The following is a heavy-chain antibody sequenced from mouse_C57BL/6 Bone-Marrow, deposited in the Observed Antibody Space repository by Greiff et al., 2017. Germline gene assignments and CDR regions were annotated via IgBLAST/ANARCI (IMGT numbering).Heavy chain of an antibody. J-gene: IGHJ2*01. Sequence: VHLVESGAELVRPGTSVKMSCKASGYTFTNYWIGWAKQRPGHGLEWIGDIYPGGGYTNYNEKFKGKATLTADKSSSTAYMQFSSLTSEDSAIYYCARSSYYGSKNYFDYWGQGTTLTVSS. CDR3: ARSSYYGSKNYFDY. D-gene: IGHD1-1*01. CDR1: GYTFTNYW. CDR2: IYPGGGYT. V-gene: IGHV1-63*01.